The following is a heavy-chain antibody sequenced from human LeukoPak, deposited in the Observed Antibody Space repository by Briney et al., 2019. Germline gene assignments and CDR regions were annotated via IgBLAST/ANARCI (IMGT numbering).Heavy chain of an antibody. D-gene: IGHD6-19*01. V-gene: IGHV4-59*01. Sequence: PSETLSLTCTVSGDSTSGYYLMWIRQTPEKGLEWIGYVHFSGGTKYNPSLNSRVTISIDPSKNQFSLTLRSVRAADTGVYYCARETPGAGHFDNWGQGTLVTVSS. CDR2: VHFSGGT. CDR1: GDSTSGYY. J-gene: IGHJ4*02. CDR3: ARETPGAGHFDN.